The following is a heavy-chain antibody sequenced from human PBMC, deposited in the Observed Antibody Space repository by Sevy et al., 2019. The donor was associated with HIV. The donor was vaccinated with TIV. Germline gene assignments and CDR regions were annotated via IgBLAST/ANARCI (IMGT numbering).Heavy chain of an antibody. Sequence: GGSLRLSCAASGFTFSSYAMHWVRQAPGKGLEWVAVISYDGSNKYYADSVKGRFTISRDNSKNTLYLQMNSLRAEDTAVYYCARTPHLYYFDYWGQGTLVTVSS. V-gene: IGHV3-30-3*01. CDR2: ISYDGSNK. J-gene: IGHJ4*02. CDR3: ARTPHLYYFDY. CDR1: GFTFSSYA.